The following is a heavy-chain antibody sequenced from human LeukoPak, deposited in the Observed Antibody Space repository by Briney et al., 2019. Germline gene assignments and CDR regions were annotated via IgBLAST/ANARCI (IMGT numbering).Heavy chain of an antibody. D-gene: IGHD5-18*01. J-gene: IGHJ4*02. CDR3: ARGSDTAMVGY. Sequence: SETLSLTCTVSGGSISSGDYYWRWIRQPPGKGPEWIGYIYYSGITYYNPSLKSRVSKSVETSKNQFSLKLSSLTAPDAAVYYCARGSDTAMVGYWGQGTRVTVSS. CDR1: GGSISSGDYY. V-gene: IGHV4-30-4*08. CDR2: IYYSGIT.